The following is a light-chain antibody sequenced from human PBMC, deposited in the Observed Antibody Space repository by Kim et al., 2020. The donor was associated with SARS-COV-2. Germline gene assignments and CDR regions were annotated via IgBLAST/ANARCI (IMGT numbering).Light chain of an antibody. J-gene: IGKJ1*01. Sequence: DIQMTQSPSSLSASVGDRVTITCRASQSISSYLNWYQQKPGKAPKLLIYAASSLQSGVPSRFSGSGSGTDFTLTISSLQPEDFATYYCQQSYSTPWTFGQGTEVDIK. CDR2: AAS. V-gene: IGKV1-39*01. CDR1: QSISSY. CDR3: QQSYSTPWT.